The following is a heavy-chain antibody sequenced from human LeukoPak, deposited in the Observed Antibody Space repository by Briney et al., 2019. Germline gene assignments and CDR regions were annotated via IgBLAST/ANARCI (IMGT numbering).Heavy chain of an antibody. D-gene: IGHD1-14*01. CDR2: IYHSGST. J-gene: IGHJ1*01. V-gene: IGHV4-38-2*01. CDR3: ARQPDARPGYFQH. CDR1: GYSISSGYY. Sequence: SETLSLTCAVSGYSISSGYYWGWIRQPPGKGLEWIGSIYHSGSTYYNPSLKSRVTISVDTSKNQFSLKLSPVTAADTAVYYCARQPDARPGYFQHWGQGTLVTVSS.